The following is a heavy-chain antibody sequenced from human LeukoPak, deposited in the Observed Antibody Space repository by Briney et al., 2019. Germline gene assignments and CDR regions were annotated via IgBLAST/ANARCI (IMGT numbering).Heavy chain of an antibody. CDR2: IWYDGSNK. D-gene: IGHD1-26*01. CDR1: GFTFSSYG. Sequence: GRSLRLSCAASGFTFSSYGMHWVRQAPGKGLEWVAVIWYDGSNKYYADSVKGQFTISRDNSKNTLYLQMNSLRAEDTAVYYCASDSSGNYGTDYWGQGTLVTVSS. CDR3: ASDSSGNYGTDY. V-gene: IGHV3-33*01. J-gene: IGHJ4*02.